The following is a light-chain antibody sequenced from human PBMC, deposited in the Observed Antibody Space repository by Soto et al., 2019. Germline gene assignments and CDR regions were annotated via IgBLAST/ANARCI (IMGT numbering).Light chain of an antibody. CDR3: LQVANFPRT. J-gene: IGKJ1*01. CDR2: AAT. Sequence: DIQMTQSPSTLSASVGDTVTVTCRASQSVSGWLAWYQQQPGRPPKYVIQAATMLQSGFPSRFAGSGAGRDFTLTIHTLQPEDSATYYCLQVANFPRTFGQGTKVDIK. CDR1: QSVSGW. V-gene: IGKV1-12*01.